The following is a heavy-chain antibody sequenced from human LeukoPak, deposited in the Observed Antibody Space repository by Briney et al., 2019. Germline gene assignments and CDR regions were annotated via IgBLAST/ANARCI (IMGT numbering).Heavy chain of an antibody. D-gene: IGHD6-13*01. CDR1: GDNVSSNSAA. CDR2: TFYRSKWYN. CDR3: ARVARAAAGP. J-gene: IGHJ4*02. Sequence: SQTLSLTCAVSGDNVSSNSAAWNWIRLSPSRVLEWLGRTFYRSKWYNDYAVSVKSRITINPDTSKNQFSLQLNSVTPEDTAVYYCARVARAAAGPWGQGTLVTVSS. V-gene: IGHV6-1*01.